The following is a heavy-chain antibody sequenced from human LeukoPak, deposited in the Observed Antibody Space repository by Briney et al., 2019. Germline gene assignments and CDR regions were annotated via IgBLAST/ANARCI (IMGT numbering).Heavy chain of an antibody. CDR2: ISPDGRNI. CDR1: GFTRSDYW. V-gene: IGHV3-74*01. Sequence: GGSLRLSCAASGFTRSDYWMNWVREAPGKGPVWVSHISPDGRNIAYADSVEGRFTISRDTAKKTLYLQMNSLRVGDTAVYFCVRDGGGTTPYDCWGQGTLVTVSS. CDR3: VRDGGGTTPYDC. J-gene: IGHJ4*02. D-gene: IGHD1-7*01.